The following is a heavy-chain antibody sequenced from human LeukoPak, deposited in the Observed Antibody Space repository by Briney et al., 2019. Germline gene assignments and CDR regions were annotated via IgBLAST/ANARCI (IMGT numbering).Heavy chain of an antibody. CDR3: ARQIPSYDILTGYYNNAFDI. Sequence: SETLSLTCTVSVGSISSSSYYWGWIRQPPGKGLEWIGSIYYSGSTYYNPSLKSRVTISVDTSKNQFSLKLSSVTAADTAVYYCARQIPSYDILTGYYNNAFDIWGQGTMVTVSS. CDR1: VGSISSSSYY. CDR2: IYYSGST. D-gene: IGHD3-9*01. J-gene: IGHJ3*02. V-gene: IGHV4-39*01.